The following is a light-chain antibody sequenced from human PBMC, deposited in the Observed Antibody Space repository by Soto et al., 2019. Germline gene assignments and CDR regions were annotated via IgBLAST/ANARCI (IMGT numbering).Light chain of an antibody. J-gene: IGKJ5*01. CDR3: QQYNNWLRG. CDR1: QSVSSN. V-gene: IGKV3-15*01. CDR2: GAS. Sequence: EIVMTQSPATLSVSPGERATLSCRASQSVSSNLAWYQQKPGRAPRLLIYGASTRATGIPARFSGSGSGTEFTLTISSLQSEDFAVYYCQQYNNWLRGFGQGTRLEIK.